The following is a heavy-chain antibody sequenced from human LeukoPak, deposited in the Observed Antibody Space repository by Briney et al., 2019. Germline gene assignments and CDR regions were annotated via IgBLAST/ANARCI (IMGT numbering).Heavy chain of an antibody. CDR2: ISGSTNVT. Sequence: GGSLRLSCAASGFTFSTCDMSWVRQAPGKGREWVSGISGSTNVTYYADSVKGRFTSSRDNSKNTLFLQVNSLRAEDTAVYYCAKVRTYFYLGLDGWGQGTTVTVSS. D-gene: IGHD1-14*01. V-gene: IGHV3-23*01. CDR3: AKVRTYFYLGLDG. CDR1: GFTFSTCD. J-gene: IGHJ6*02.